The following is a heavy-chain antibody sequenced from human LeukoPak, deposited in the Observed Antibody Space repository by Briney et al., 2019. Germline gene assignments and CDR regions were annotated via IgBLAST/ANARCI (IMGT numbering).Heavy chain of an antibody. CDR3: ARDRQGYCSGGSCYPFDP. CDR2: ISAYNGNT. Sequence: ASVNVSCKASGYTFTSYGISWVRQAPGQGLEWMGWISAYNGNTNYAQKLQGRVTMTTDTSTSTAYMELRSLRSDDTAVYYCARDRQGYCSGGSCYPFDPWGQGTLVTVSS. V-gene: IGHV1-18*01. CDR1: GYTFTSYG. J-gene: IGHJ5*02. D-gene: IGHD2-15*01.